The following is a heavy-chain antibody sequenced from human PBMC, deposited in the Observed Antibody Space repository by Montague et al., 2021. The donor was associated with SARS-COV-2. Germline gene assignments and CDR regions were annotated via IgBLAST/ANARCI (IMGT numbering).Heavy chain of an antibody. Sequence: SLRLSCPASGFTFSSYAMHWVRQAPGKGLEWVAVISYDGSNKYYADSVKGRFTISRDNSKNTLYLQMNSLRAEDTAVYYCARECIAVAGDAFDIWGQGTMVTVSS. CDR2: ISYDGSNK. D-gene: IGHD6-19*01. J-gene: IGHJ3*02. V-gene: IGHV3-30-3*01. CDR3: ARECIAVAGDAFDI. CDR1: GFTFSSYA.